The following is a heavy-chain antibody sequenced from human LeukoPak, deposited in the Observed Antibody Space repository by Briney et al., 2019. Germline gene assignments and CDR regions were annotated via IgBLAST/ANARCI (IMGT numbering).Heavy chain of an antibody. Sequence: GGSLRLSRAASGFTFSNSGMSWVRQAPGKGLEWVSGIGGSTYYRDSVKGRFTISRDNSKNTLYLQMNSLRVEDTAVYYCAISSGSYDYWGQGTLVTVSS. CDR3: AISSGSYDY. CDR1: GFTFSNSG. J-gene: IGHJ4*02. D-gene: IGHD1-26*01. CDR2: IGGST. V-gene: IGHV3-23*01.